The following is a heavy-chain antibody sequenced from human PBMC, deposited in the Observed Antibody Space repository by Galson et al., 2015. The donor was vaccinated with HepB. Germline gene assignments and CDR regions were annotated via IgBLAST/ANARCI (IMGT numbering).Heavy chain of an antibody. Sequence: SLRLSCAASGFNFNDYYMTWIRQAPGKGLEWLSYINGRSTDTNYADSVEGRVTISRDNTNNSLFLQMSSLRDEDTAVYYCPRVPTVRAVKYYFDLWGQGTLVPVSS. CDR1: GFNFNDYY. CDR2: INGRSTDT. J-gene: IGHJ4*02. CDR3: PRVPTVRAVKYYFDL. V-gene: IGHV3-11*06. D-gene: IGHD3-10*02.